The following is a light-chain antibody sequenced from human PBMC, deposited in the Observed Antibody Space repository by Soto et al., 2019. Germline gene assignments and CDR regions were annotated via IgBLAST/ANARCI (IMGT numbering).Light chain of an antibody. CDR3: LQPDSYPWT. Sequence: DIQMTQSPSSLSASVGDRLTITCRASQGIRNDLVWYQQKPGKAPKRLIYDASSLPSRVPSRFRVSGSSTEFTLALSRQQAQAIGTQQYLQPDSYPWTFCRAAKIEIK. V-gene: IGKV1-17*01. J-gene: IGKJ1*01. CDR2: DAS. CDR1: QGIRND.